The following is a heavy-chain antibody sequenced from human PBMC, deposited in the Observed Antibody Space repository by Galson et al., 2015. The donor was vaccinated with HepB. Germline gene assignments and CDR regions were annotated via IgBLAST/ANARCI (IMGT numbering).Heavy chain of an antibody. CDR2: IYSGGST. J-gene: IGHJ4*02. V-gene: IGHV3-66*01. D-gene: IGHD2-15*01. Sequence: SLRLSCAASGFTVSSNYMSWVRQAPGKGLEWVSVIYSGGSTYYADSVKGRFTISRDNSKNTLYLQMNSLRAEDTAVYYCARNGYCSGGSCYPLGLFDYWGQGTLVTVSS. CDR3: ARNGYCSGGSCYPLGLFDY. CDR1: GFTVSSNY.